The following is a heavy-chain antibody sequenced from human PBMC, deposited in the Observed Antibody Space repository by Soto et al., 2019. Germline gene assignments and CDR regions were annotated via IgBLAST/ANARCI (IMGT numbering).Heavy chain of an antibody. CDR2: ISGSGGST. D-gene: IGHD6-13*01. CDR1: GFTFSSYA. J-gene: IGHJ2*01. Sequence: EVQLLESGGGLVQPGGSLRLSCAASGFTFSSYAMSWVRQAPGKGLEWVSAISGSGGSTYYADSVKGRFTISRDNSKNTLYMQMNSLRAEDTAVYYCAKSFSSWSTYWYFDLWGRGTLVTVSS. CDR3: AKSFSSWSTYWYFDL. V-gene: IGHV3-23*01.